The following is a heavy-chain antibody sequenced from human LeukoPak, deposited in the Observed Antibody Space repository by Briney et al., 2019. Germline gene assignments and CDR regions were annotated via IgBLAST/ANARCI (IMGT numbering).Heavy chain of an antibody. V-gene: IGHV1-18*01. Sequence: ASVKVSRKASGYTFTSYGISWVRQAPGQGLEWMGWITTYNGNTNYAQKLQGRVTMTTDTSTSTAYMELRSLRSDDTAVYYCARGNDGSGSFRTYYFDYWGQGTLVTVSS. D-gene: IGHD3-10*01. CDR1: GYTFTSYG. CDR2: ITTYNGNT. J-gene: IGHJ4*02. CDR3: ARGNDGSGSFRTYYFDY.